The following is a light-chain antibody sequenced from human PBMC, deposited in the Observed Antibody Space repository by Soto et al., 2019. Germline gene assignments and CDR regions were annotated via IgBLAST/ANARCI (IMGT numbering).Light chain of an antibody. V-gene: IGKV2-30*01. CDR1: QSLLFSNGITY. CDR3: MQGTHWPLT. CDR2: EVS. Sequence: EVVLTQSPLSLPVTVGHPATVSCRSSQSLLFSNGITYVTWFHQRPGQPPRRLISEVSNRESGVPDRLSGSGSCTDFTRRISRVEAEDVGLVYCMQGTHWPLTFGGGTRVEIK. J-gene: IGKJ4*01.